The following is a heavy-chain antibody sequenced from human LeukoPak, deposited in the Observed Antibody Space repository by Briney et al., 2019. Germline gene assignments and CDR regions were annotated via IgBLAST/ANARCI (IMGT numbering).Heavy chain of an antibody. D-gene: IGHD1-26*01. V-gene: IGHV3-33*01. J-gene: IGHJ4*02. CDR1: GFTFSSYG. CDR3: ARDRGPSGSYSTY. Sequence: GGSLRLSCAASGFTFSSYGMHRVRQAPGKGLERVAVIWYDGSNKYYADSVKGRFTISRDNSKNTLYLQMNSLRAEDTAVYYCARDRGPSGSYSTYWGQGTLVTVSS. CDR2: IWYDGSNK.